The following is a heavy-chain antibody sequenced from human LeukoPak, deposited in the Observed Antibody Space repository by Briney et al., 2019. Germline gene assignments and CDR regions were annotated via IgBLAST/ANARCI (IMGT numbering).Heavy chain of an antibody. CDR2: IIPIFGTA. D-gene: IGHD3-10*01. CDR3: ARVRYYGSGSYYNEMYYYYMDV. CDR1: GGTFSSYA. J-gene: IGHJ6*03. Sequence: SVKVSCKASGGTFSSYAISWVRQAPGQGLEWMGGIIPIFGTANYAQKFQGRVTITTDESTSTAYMELSSLRSEDTAVYYCARVRYYGSGSYYNEMYYYYMDVWGKGTTVTVSS. V-gene: IGHV1-69*05.